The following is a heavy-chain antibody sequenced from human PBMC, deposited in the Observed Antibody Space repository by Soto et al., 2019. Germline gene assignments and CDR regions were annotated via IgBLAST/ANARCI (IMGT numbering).Heavy chain of an antibody. D-gene: IGHD6-25*01. Sequence: GASVKVSCKASGGTFSSYAISWVRQAPGQGLEWMGGIIPIFGTANYAQEFQGRVTITADESTSTAYMELSSLRSEDTAVYYCAREVLPLEPYNAIAANYDAFDIWGQGTMVTVSS. CDR3: AREVLPLEPYNAIAANYDAFDI. J-gene: IGHJ3*02. V-gene: IGHV1-69*13. CDR2: IIPIFGTA. CDR1: GGTFSSYA.